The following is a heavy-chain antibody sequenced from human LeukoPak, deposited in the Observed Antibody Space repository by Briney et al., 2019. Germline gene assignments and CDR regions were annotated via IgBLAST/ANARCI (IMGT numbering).Heavy chain of an antibody. Sequence: PSETLSLTCTVSGGSISSYYWSWIRQPPGKGLEWIGYFYYSGSTNYNPSLKSRVTISVDTSKNQFSLKLSSVTAADTAVYYCDFYDSSGHDAFDIWGQGTMVTVSS. V-gene: IGHV4-59*08. J-gene: IGHJ3*02. CDR1: GGSISSYY. CDR3: DFYDSSGHDAFDI. CDR2: FYYSGST. D-gene: IGHD3-22*01.